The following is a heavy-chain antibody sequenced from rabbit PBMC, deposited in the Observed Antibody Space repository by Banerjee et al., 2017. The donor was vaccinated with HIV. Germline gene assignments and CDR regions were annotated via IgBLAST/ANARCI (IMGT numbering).Heavy chain of an antibody. D-gene: IGHD4-1*01. CDR3: ARDLAGVIGWNFNL. CDR1: GIDFRGYG. CDR2: IGAGSSGST. Sequence: ELVESGGGLVQAGESLKLSCKASGIDFRGYGISWVRQAPGKGLVWIAYIGAGSSGSTYYASGAKGRFTISKTSWTTVTLQMTSLTAADTATYFCARDLAGVIGWNFNLWGPGTLGTV. J-gene: IGHJ4*01. V-gene: IGHV1S45*01.